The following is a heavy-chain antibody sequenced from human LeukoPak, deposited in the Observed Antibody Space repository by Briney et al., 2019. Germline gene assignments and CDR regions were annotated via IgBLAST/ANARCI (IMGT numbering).Heavy chain of an antibody. CDR3: AKDGSYSSSWYSY. CDR2: ISYDGSNK. CDR1: GFTFSSYG. D-gene: IGHD6-13*01. Sequence: GGSLRLSCAASGFTFSSYGMHWVRQAPGNGLEWVAVISYDGSNKYYADSVKGRFTISRDNSKNTLYLQMNSLRAEDTAVYYCAKDGSYSSSWYSYWGQGTLVTVSS. V-gene: IGHV3-30*18. J-gene: IGHJ4*02.